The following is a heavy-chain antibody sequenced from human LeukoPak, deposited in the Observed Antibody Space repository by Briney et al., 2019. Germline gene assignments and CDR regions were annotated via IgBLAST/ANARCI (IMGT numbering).Heavy chain of an antibody. J-gene: IGHJ4*02. D-gene: IGHD4-17*01. CDR1: GGSISSSSYY. CDR2: IYYSGST. V-gene: IGHV4-39*07. CDR3: ARVGAYGVGY. Sequence: PSETLSLTCTVSGGSISSSSYYWGWIRQPPGKGLEWIGSIYYSGSTYYNPSLKSRVTISVDTSKNQFSLKLSSVTAADTAVYYCARVGAYGVGYWGQGTLVTVSS.